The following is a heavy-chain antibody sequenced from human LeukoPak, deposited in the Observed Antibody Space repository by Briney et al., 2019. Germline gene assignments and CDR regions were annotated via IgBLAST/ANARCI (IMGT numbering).Heavy chain of an antibody. D-gene: IGHD1-1*01. Sequence: GGSLRLSCAASGFTFISYAMSWVRQAPGKGLEWVSAISGSGGSTYYADSVKGRFTISRDNSKNTLYLQMNSLRAEDTAVYYCAKNDYFSDAGMDVWGQGTTVTVSS. J-gene: IGHJ6*02. CDR3: AKNDYFSDAGMDV. CDR1: GFTFISYA. V-gene: IGHV3-23*01. CDR2: ISGSGGST.